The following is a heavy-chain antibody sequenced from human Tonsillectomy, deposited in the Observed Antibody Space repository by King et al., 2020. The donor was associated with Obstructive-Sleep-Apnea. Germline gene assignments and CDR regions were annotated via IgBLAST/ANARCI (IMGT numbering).Heavy chain of an antibody. Sequence: VPLQESGPGLVKPSETLSLTCSVSGYSISSGYYWGWIRQPPGKGLEWIGSIFHSGSTYYNPSLKSRVTISVDTSKNQFSLKLSSVTAADTAVYYCARTDLAYCGSDCYPYYFDYWGQGTLVTVSS. D-gene: IGHD2-21*02. CDR2: IFHSGST. J-gene: IGHJ4*02. V-gene: IGHV4-38-2*02. CDR3: ARTDLAYCGSDCYPYYFDY. CDR1: GYSISSGYY.